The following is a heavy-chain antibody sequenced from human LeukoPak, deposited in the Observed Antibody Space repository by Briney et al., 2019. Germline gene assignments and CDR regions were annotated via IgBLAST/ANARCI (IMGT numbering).Heavy chain of an antibody. J-gene: IGHJ6*03. CDR2: ISSSGSTI. D-gene: IGHD3-10*01. V-gene: IGHV3-48*03. Sequence: GGSLRLSCAASGFTFSSYEMNWVRQAPGKGLEWVSYISSSGSTIYYADSVKGRFTISRDNAKDSLYLQMNSLRAEDTAVYYCARDSKTMVRGVKYYYYYYMDVWGKGTTVTISS. CDR3: ARDSKTMVRGVKYYYYYYMDV. CDR1: GFTFSSYE.